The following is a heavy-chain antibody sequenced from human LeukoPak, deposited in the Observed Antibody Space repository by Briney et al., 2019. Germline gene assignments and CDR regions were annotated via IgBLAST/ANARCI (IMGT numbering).Heavy chain of an antibody. J-gene: IGHJ4*02. V-gene: IGHV4-39*02. Sequence: PSETLSLTCTVSGGSISSSSYYWGWIRQPPGKGLEWIGSIYYSGSTYYNPSLKSRVTISVDTSKNQFSLKLSSVTAADTAVYYCARELRELLDYWGQGTLVTVSS. CDR2: IYYSGST. CDR1: GGSISSSSYY. CDR3: ARELRELLDY. D-gene: IGHD1-26*01.